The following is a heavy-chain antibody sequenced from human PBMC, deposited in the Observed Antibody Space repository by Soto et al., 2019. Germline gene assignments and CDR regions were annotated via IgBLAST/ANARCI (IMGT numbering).Heavy chain of an antibody. Sequence: QVQLVESGGGVVQPGRSLRLSCAASGFTFDSYGMHWVRQAPGKGLEWVAVISSDGNNKYYADSVKGRFSIYRNNFKNILYLQMSSLRVEDTAVYYCVKALPQNTVTKCGYWGQGTLVAVSS. V-gene: IGHV3-30*18. CDR1: GFTFDSYG. CDR3: VKALPQNTVTKCGY. D-gene: IGHD4-17*01. J-gene: IGHJ4*02. CDR2: ISSDGNNK.